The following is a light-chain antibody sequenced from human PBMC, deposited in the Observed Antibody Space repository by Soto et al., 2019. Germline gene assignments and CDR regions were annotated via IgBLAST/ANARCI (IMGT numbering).Light chain of an antibody. CDR1: SSDVGRYNY. Sequence: QSVLTQPASVSGSPGQSITISCTGTSSDVGRYNYVSWYQQFPGKAPKLIIYGFSNRPSWVSSRFSGSKSGNTASLTISGLQTEDEADYYGNSYAGTSYVFGTGTKVTVL. CDR3: NSYAGTSYV. V-gene: IGLV2-14*01. J-gene: IGLJ1*01. CDR2: GFS.